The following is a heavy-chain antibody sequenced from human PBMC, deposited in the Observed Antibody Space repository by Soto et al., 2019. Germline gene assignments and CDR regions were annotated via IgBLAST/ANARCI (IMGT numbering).Heavy chain of an antibody. D-gene: IGHD3-9*01. CDR2: INAGNGNT. CDR3: ARAAPDYDILTGYYHRYFDL. CDR1: GYTFTSYY. Sequence: ASVKVSCKASGYTFTSYYMHWVRQAPGQRLEWMGWINAGNGNTKYSQKFQGRVTITRDTSASTAYMELSSLRSEDTAVYYCARAAPDYDILTGYYHRYFDLWGRGTLVTVSS. J-gene: IGHJ2*01. V-gene: IGHV1-3*01.